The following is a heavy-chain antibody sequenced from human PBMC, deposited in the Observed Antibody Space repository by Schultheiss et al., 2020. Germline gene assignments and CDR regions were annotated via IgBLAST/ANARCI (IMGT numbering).Heavy chain of an antibody. D-gene: IGHD3-9*01. V-gene: IGHV3-30-3*01. CDR3: ARRRQTGRRSDWYFDL. J-gene: IGHJ2*01. CDR2: ISYDGTNK. Sequence: GGSLRLSCAASGFTFSSYAMHWVRQAPGKGLEWVAVISYDGTNKYFADSVKGRFTISRDNSKNTLYLQMNSLRAEDTAVYYCARRRQTGRRSDWYFDLWGRGTLVTVSS. CDR1: GFTFSSYA.